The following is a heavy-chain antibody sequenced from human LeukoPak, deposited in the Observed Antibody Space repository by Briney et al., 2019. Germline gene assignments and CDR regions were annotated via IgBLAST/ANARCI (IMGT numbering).Heavy chain of an antibody. D-gene: IGHD3-10*01. CDR2: ISYDGSNK. Sequence: GGSLRLSCAASGFTFSSYAMHWVRQAPGKGLEWVAVISYDGSNKYYADSVKGRFTISRDNSKNTLYLQMNSLRAEDTAVYYCATAFYYYGSRTTYYFDYWGQGTLVTVSS. J-gene: IGHJ4*02. CDR1: GFTFSSYA. V-gene: IGHV3-30-3*01. CDR3: ATAFYYYGSRTTYYFDY.